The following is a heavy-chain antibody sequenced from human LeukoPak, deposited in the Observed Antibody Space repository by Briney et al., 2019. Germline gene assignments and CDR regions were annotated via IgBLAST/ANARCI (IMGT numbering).Heavy chain of an antibody. V-gene: IGHV3-64*01. CDR1: GITFSVYA. CDR2: VSSNGGST. J-gene: IGHJ3*02. CDR3: ASGNMNAFDI. Sequence: GGSLRLSCAGSGITFSVYAIHWVRQAPGKGLEYVSGVSSNGGSTYYANSVKGRFTISRDNSKNTLYLQMGSLRTEDMGVYYCASGNMNAFDIWGQGTMVAVSS. D-gene: IGHD2/OR15-2a*01.